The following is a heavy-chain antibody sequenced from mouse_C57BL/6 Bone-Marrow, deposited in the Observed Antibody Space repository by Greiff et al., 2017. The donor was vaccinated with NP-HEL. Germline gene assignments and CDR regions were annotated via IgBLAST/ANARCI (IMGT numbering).Heavy chain of an antibody. V-gene: IGHV1-82*01. CDR2: IYPGDGDT. Sequence: QVQLQQSGPELVKPGASVKISCKASGYAFSSSWMNWVKQRPGKGLEWIGRIYPGDGDTNYNGKFKGKATLTADKSSSTAYMQLSSLTSEDSAVYFCARWRYYYAMDYWGQGTSVTVSS. CDR3: ARWRYYYAMDY. J-gene: IGHJ4*01. CDR1: GYAFSSSW.